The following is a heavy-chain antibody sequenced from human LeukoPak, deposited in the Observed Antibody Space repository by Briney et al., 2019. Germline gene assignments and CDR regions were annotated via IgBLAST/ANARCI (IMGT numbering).Heavy chain of an antibody. V-gene: IGHV3-66*02. J-gene: IGHJ6*03. CDR1: GFTVSSNY. D-gene: IGHD3-10*01. CDR3: ATGRVRGVINDYYYYMDV. Sequence: GGSLRLSCAASGFTVSSNYMSWVRQAPGKGLEWVSVIYSGGSTYYADSVKGRFTISRDNSKNTLYLKMNSLRAEDTAVYYCATGRVRGVINDYYYYMDVWGKGTTVTVSS. CDR2: IYSGGST.